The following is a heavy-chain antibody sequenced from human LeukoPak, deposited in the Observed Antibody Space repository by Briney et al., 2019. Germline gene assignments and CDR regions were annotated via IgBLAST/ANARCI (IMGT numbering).Heavy chain of an antibody. CDR2: IYHSGST. Sequence: TPETPSDSRGVSGDSLSSSNGLGWFRQPPGKGLEWIGQIYHSGSTNYNPSHKSKVPFTIDKSKNQFTRELTSVSAADTAVYYCASSFRCSGCDFYFGGQGPLILVS. CDR1: GDSLSSSNG. CDR3: ASSFRCSGCDFYF. J-gene: IGHJ4*02. V-gene: IGHV4-4*03. D-gene: IGHD5-12*01.